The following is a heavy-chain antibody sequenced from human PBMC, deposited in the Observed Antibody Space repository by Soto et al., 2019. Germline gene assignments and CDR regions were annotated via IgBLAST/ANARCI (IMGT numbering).Heavy chain of an antibody. V-gene: IGHV4-31*03. CDR2: IYYSGST. CDR1: GGSISSGGYY. CDR3: ASAPRGDFPLGYFQH. Sequence: QVQLQESGPGLVKPSQTLSLTCTVSGGSISSGGYYWSWIRQHPGKGLEWIGYIYYSGSTYYNPSRKIRVTIXXDXSXXQFSLKLSSVTAADTAVYYCASAPRGDFPLGYFQHWGQGTLVTVSS. D-gene: IGHD2-21*02. J-gene: IGHJ1*01.